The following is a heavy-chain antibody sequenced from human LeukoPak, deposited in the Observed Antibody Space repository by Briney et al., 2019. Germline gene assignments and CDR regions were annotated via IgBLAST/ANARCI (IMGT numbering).Heavy chain of an antibody. D-gene: IGHD2-15*01. Sequence: GGSLRLSCAASGFTFSSYAMHWVRQAPGKGLEWVAVISYDGSNKYYADSVKGRFTISRDNSKNTLYLQKNSLRAEDTAVYYCAREGFVVVVVAATPFFDYWGQGTLVTVSS. J-gene: IGHJ4*02. V-gene: IGHV3-30*01. CDR2: ISYDGSNK. CDR3: AREGFVVVVVAATPFFDY. CDR1: GFTFSSYA.